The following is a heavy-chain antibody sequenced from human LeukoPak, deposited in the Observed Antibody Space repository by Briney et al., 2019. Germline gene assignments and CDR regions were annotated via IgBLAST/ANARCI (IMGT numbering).Heavy chain of an antibody. CDR2: IYHSGST. CDR3: ARGRFGDRKLPVDY. J-gene: IGHJ4*02. V-gene: IGHV4-4*02. Sequence: SETLSLTCAVSGGSISSSNWWSWVRQPPGKGLEWIGEIYHSGSTNYNPSLKSRVTISVDTSKNQFSLKLSSVTAADTAVYYCARGRFGDRKLPVDYWGQGTLVTVSS. D-gene: IGHD3-10*01. CDR1: GGSISSSNW.